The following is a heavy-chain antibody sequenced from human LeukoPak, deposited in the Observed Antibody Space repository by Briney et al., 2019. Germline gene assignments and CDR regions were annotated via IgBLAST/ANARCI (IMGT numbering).Heavy chain of an antibody. J-gene: IGHJ4*02. Sequence: PGGSLRLSCAASGFTFSSFGMHWVRQAPGKGLEWVAVIWYDGSNKYYADSVKGRFTISRDNSKNTLYLQMNSLRAEDTAVYYCAKVYGSGSRGYFDYWGQGTLVTVSS. D-gene: IGHD6-19*01. CDR1: GFTFSSFG. CDR2: IWYDGSNK. CDR3: AKVYGSGSRGYFDY. V-gene: IGHV3-30*02.